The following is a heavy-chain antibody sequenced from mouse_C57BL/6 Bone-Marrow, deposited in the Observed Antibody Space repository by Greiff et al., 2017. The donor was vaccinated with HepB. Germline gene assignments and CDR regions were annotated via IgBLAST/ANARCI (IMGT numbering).Heavy chain of an antibody. Sequence: EVMLVESGGGLVQPGGSLSLSCAASGFTFTDYYMSWVRQPPGKALEWLGFIRNKANGYTTEYSASVKGRFTISRDNSQSILYLPMNALRAEDSATYYCGGNGRSYEDYGPYYYAMDYWGQGTSVTVSS. J-gene: IGHJ4*01. CDR2: IRNKANGYTT. CDR3: GGNGRSYEDYGPYYYAMDY. V-gene: IGHV7-3*01. D-gene: IGHD1-1*01. CDR1: GFTFTDYY.